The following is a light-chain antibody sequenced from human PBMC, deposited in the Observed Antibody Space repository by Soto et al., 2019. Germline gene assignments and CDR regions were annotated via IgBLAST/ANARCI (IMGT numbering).Light chain of an antibody. CDR1: QGISTY. Sequence: IQLTQSPSSLSASVGDRVTMTCRASQGISTYLVWYQQKPGKAPKLLIYAASALQRGVPSRFSGSGSGTDFTLTINSLQPEDFATYYCQHLKRYPLTFGGGTKVDI. CDR2: AAS. V-gene: IGKV1-9*01. J-gene: IGKJ4*01. CDR3: QHLKRYPLT.